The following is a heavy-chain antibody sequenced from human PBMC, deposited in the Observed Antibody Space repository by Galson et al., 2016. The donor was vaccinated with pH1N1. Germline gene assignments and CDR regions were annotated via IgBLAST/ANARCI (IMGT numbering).Heavy chain of an antibody. V-gene: IGHV3-64*01. CDR2: ISNTGDST. D-gene: IGHD3-22*01. CDR3: AREDYYDSSGFGY. CDR1: GFTFRTYA. Sequence: SLRLSCAASGFTFRTYAMHWVRQAPGKGLEYISGISNTGDSTYYANSVKGRFTISRDNSKNTLYLQMGSLRAEDMAVYYCAREDYYDSSGFGYWGQGTPVTVSS. J-gene: IGHJ4*02.